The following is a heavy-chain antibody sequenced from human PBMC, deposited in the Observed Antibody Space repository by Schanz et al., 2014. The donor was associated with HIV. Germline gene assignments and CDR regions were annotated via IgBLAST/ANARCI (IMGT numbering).Heavy chain of an antibody. J-gene: IGHJ4*02. D-gene: IGHD4-17*01. CDR2: ISSDGSEE. CDR1: GFTFSSYG. CDR3: AREWATVTTLGD. V-gene: IGHV3-33*05. Sequence: QVRLVQSGGGVVQPGRSLRLSCAASGFTFSSYGMHWVRQAPGKGLEWVAVISSDGSEEYFADSVKGRFTISRDNSKNTLYLQMNGLRAEDTAVYYCAREWATVTTLGDWGQGTLVTVSS.